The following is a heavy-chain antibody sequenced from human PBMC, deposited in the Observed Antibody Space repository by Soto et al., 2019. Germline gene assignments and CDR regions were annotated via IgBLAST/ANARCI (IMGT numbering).Heavy chain of an antibody. Sequence: SQTLSLTCAISGDSVSSNSAAWNWIRQSPSRGLEWLGRTYYRSKWYNDYAVSVKSRITINPDTSKNQFSLQLNSVTPEDTAVYYCARDIRDTLTGYYIGWFDPWGQGTLVTVSS. CDR3: ARDIRDTLTGYYIGWFDP. V-gene: IGHV6-1*01. D-gene: IGHD3-9*01. CDR1: GDSVSSNSAA. J-gene: IGHJ5*02. CDR2: TYYRSKWYN.